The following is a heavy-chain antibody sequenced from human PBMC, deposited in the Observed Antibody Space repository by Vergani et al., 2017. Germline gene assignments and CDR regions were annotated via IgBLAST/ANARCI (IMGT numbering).Heavy chain of an antibody. CDR1: LFTFSSSS. D-gene: IGHD2-15*01. V-gene: IGHV3-11*01. CDR3: ARISGVVVAASAYYYYYMDV. Sequence: QVQLVESGGGLVKPGRSLPLSSPSSLFTFSSSSIRWLRHAPAQALAGFSYISSSGSTIYYADSVKGRFTISRDNAKNSLYLQMNSLRAEDTVVYYCARISGVVVAASAYYYYYMDVWGKGTTVTVSS. J-gene: IGHJ6*03. CDR2: ISSSGSTI.